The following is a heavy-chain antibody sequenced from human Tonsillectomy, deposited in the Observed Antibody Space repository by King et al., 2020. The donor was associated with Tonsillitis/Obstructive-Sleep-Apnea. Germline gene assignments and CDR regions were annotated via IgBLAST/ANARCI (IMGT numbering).Heavy chain of an antibody. D-gene: IGHD2-21*01. V-gene: IGHV5-10-1*01. CDR3: ARLYCGGDCSAADS. J-gene: IGHJ4*02. CDR2: IDPSDSYT. Sequence: VQLVESGAEVKKPGESLRISCKASGYSFTSSWITWVRQMPGKGLEWMGRIDPSDSYTNYSPYLQGHVIISADKSISTAYLQWSSLKASDTAIYYCARLYCGGDCSAADSWGQGTLVSVSS. CDR1: GYSFTSSW.